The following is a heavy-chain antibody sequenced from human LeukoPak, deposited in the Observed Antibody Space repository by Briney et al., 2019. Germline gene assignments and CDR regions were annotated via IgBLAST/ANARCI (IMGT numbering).Heavy chain of an antibody. CDR3: ARDRSAAAGTPPYYFDY. CDR2: IIPIFGTA. CDR1: GGTSSIYA. D-gene: IGHD6-13*01. J-gene: IGHJ4*02. Sequence: SVTVSCTASGGTSSIYAISWVRQAPGQGLEWMGGIIPIFGTANYAQKFQGRVTITADESTSTAYMELSSLRSEDTAVYYCARDRSAAAGTPPYYFDYWGQGTLVTVSS. V-gene: IGHV1-69*13.